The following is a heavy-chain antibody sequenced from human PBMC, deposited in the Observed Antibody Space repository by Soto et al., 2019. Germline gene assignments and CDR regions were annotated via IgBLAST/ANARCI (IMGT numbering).Heavy chain of an antibody. CDR2: ISGSGGST. V-gene: IGHV3-23*01. D-gene: IGHD3-3*01. CDR3: AKAGITIFGVVIQYYFDY. Sequence: PGGSLRLSCAASGFTFSSYAMSWVCQAPGKGLEWVSAISGSGGSTYYADSVKGRFTISRDNSKNTLYLQMNSLRAEDTAVYYCAKAGITIFGVVIQYYFDYWGQGTLVTVSS. J-gene: IGHJ4*02. CDR1: GFTFSSYA.